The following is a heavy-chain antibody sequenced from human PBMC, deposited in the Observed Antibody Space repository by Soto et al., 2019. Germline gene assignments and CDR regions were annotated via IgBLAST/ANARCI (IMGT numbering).Heavy chain of an antibody. Sequence: QVQLQQWGAGLLKPSETLSLTCAVYGGSFSGYYWSWIRQPPGKGLEWIGEINHSGSTNYNPSLKSRVTISVDTSKNQFSLKLSSVTAADTAVYYCARDRIPLCGSTSCPSGWFDPWGQGTLVTVSS. CDR2: INHSGST. CDR1: GGSFSGYY. J-gene: IGHJ5*02. CDR3: ARDRIPLCGSTSCPSGWFDP. D-gene: IGHD2-2*01. V-gene: IGHV4-34*01.